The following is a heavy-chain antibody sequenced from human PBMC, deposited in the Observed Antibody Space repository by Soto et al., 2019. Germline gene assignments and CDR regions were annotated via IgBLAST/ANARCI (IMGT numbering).Heavy chain of an antibody. CDR3: AKVLMDYYDFWTDAFEI. D-gene: IGHD3-3*01. V-gene: IGHV3-30*18. CDR1: GFTFSSYG. Sequence: QVQLVESGGGVVQPGRSLRLSCAASGFTFSSYGMHWVRQAPGKGLEWVAVISYDGSNKYYADSVHGRFSISRDNSKNTLYLQVNSLRAEDTAGYYFAKVLMDYYDFWTDAFEIWGQGTMVTVSS. J-gene: IGHJ3*02. CDR2: ISYDGSNK.